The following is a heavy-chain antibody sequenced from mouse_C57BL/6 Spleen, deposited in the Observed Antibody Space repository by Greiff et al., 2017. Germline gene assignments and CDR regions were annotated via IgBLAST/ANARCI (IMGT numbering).Heavy chain of an antibody. CDR2: INPSSGYT. CDR1: GYTFTSYT. Sequence: SGAELARPGASVKMSCKASGYTFTSYTMHWVKQRPGQGLEWIAYINPSSGYTKYNQTFKDKTTLTADKSSSTAYMQLSSLTSEDSAVFYCARDGNSRVTFAYWGQGTLVTVSA. D-gene: IGHD2-1*01. V-gene: IGHV1-4*01. J-gene: IGHJ3*01. CDR3: ARDGNSRVTFAY.